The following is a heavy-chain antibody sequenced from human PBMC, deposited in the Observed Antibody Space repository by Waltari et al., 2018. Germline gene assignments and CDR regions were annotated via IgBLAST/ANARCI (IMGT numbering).Heavy chain of an antibody. CDR1: GDSIRSHF. CDR3: ARLPRGSVIIGAFDI. Sequence: VQLQESGPGLVKPSETLSLRCNVSGDSIRSHFWSWIRQAPGKGLEWIGHMYFSGTKDDNTSLKSRVAISIDTSKNHFSLNLRSVTAADTAIYYCARLPRGSVIIGAFDIWGQGTQVTVSS. J-gene: IGHJ3*02. CDR2: MYFSGTK. V-gene: IGHV4-59*11. D-gene: IGHD3-22*01.